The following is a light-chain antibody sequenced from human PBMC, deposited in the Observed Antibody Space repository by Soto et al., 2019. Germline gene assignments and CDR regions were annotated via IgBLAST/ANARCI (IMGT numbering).Light chain of an antibody. CDR2: EVN. J-gene: IGLJ1*01. V-gene: IGLV2-14*01. CDR3: SSYTSSSTLYV. CDR1: SGDVGGYTY. Sequence: QSVLTQPASVSGSPRQSITISCTGASGDVGGYTYVSWYQQHPGKAPKLMIYEVNNRPSGVSHRFSGSKSGNTASLTISGLQAEDEADYYCSSYTSSSTLYVFGTGTKVTVL.